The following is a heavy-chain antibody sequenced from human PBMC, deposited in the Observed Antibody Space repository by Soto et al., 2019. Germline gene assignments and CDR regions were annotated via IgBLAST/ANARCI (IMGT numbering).Heavy chain of an antibody. Sequence: SVKVSCKASGGTFSSYAISWVRQAPGQGLEWMGGVIPIFGTANYAQKFQGRVTITADESTSTAYMELSSLRSEDTAVYYCASGDSGYLPYYYYYGMDVWGQGTPVTVSS. CDR2: VIPIFGTA. CDR1: GGTFSSYA. D-gene: IGHD5-12*01. J-gene: IGHJ6*02. V-gene: IGHV1-69*13. CDR3: ASGDSGYLPYYYYYGMDV.